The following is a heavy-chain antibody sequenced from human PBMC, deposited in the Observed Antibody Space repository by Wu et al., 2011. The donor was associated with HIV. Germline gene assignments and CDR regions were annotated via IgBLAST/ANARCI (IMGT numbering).Heavy chain of an antibody. CDR2: INWNGGST. CDR1: GFTFDDYG. J-gene: IGHJ6*03. CDR3: AREYSSSSFYYYMDV. D-gene: IGHD6-6*01. Sequence: AASGFTFDDYGMSWVRQAPGKGLEWVSGINWNGGSTGYADSVKGRFTISRDNAKNSLYLQMNSLRAEDTALYYCAREYSSSSFYYYMDVWGKGTTVTVSS. V-gene: IGHV3-20*04.